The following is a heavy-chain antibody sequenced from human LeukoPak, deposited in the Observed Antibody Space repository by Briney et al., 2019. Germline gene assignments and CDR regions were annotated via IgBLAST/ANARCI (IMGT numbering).Heavy chain of an antibody. CDR2: INHSGST. CDR3: AGLVGRYSSGLYYYYFDY. Sequence: SETLSLTCAVYGGSSSGYYWSWIRQPPGKGLEWIGEINHSGSTNYNPSLKSRVTISVDTSKNQFSLKLSSVTAADTAVYYCAGLVGRYSSGLYYYYFDYWGQGTLVTVSS. CDR1: GGSSSGYY. D-gene: IGHD3-22*01. J-gene: IGHJ4*02. V-gene: IGHV4-34*01.